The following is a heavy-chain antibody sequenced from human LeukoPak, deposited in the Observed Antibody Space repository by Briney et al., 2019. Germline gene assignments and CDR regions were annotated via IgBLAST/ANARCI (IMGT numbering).Heavy chain of an antibody. CDR3: TRLKWELPEYDAFDI. CDR1: GFTFSSYW. Sequence: GGSLRLSCAASGFTFSSYWMSWVRQAPGKGLEWVANIKQDGSEKYYVDSVKGRFTISRDNAKNSLYLQMNSLRAEDTAVYYCTRLKWELPEYDAFDIWGQGTMVTVSS. CDR2: IKQDGSEK. V-gene: IGHV3-7*01. D-gene: IGHD1-26*01. J-gene: IGHJ3*02.